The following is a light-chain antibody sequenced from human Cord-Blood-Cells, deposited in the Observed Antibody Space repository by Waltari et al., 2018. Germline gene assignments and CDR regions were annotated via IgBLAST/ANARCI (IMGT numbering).Light chain of an antibody. V-gene: IGKV1-39*01. CDR2: SAS. Sequence: DIQMTQSTSSLSASVGDSVTITCRASQSISSYLNWYQQKPGKAPKLLIYSASSLQSGVPSRFSGSVSGTDFTLTISSLQPEDFATYYCQQSYSTPYTFGQGTKLEIK. CDR3: QQSYSTPYT. CDR1: QSISSY. J-gene: IGKJ2*01.